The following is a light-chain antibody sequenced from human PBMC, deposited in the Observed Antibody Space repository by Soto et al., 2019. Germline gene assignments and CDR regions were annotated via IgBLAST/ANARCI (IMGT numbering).Light chain of an antibody. CDR3: SSYTSSSTHV. J-gene: IGLJ1*01. Sequence: QSALTQPASVSGSPGQSITISCTGTSSDVGGYNYVSWYQQHPGKAPKLMISEVSDRPSGVSNRFSGFKSGSTASLTISGLQAEDEADYYCSSYTSSSTHVFGTGTKVTVL. V-gene: IGLV2-14*01. CDR2: EVS. CDR1: SSDVGGYNY.